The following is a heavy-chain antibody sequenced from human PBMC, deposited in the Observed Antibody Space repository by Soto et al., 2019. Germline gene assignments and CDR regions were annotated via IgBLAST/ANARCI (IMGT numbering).Heavy chain of an antibody. V-gene: IGHV4-30-4*01. Sequence: QVQLQESGPGLVKPSQTLSLTCTVSGASISSSDHYWAWIRQPPGRGLEWIGHIYDTGPTYYNSSLTSLLSISVDTSRNQFSLRLNSVTAADTAVYFCARSLDYYYHYGLDVWGQGTTVIVSS. CDR3: ARSLDYYYHYGLDV. CDR2: IYDTGPT. CDR1: GASISSSDHY. J-gene: IGHJ6*02.